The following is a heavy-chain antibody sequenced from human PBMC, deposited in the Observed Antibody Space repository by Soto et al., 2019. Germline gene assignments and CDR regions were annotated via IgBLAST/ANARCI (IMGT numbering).Heavy chain of an antibody. CDR3: AREVVVGGSLWLDP. J-gene: IGHJ5*02. CDR2: MNANVDAT. CDR1: GFTFASND. D-gene: IGHD2-15*01. Sequence: QVQLVQSGAEVKKPGASVKVSCKASGFTFASNDINWVRQAPGQGLQWMGWMNANVDATDSPQEFKGRVAMTWNASISTAYLELQNLKSDDTAVYYCAREVVVGGSLWLDPWGQGSLVTVSS. V-gene: IGHV1-8*01.